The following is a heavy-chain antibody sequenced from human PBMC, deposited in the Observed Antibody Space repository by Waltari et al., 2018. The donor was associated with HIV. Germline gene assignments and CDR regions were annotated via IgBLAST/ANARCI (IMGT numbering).Heavy chain of an antibody. CDR3: STSRPGAMFGDA. CDR1: GYPFTNYA. V-gene: IGHV1-8*01. Sequence: QGQLVQSGAEVKQSGASVRISCQASGYPFTNYAINWLRQATGQGLEWMGWMNPSTGNAGYAHNFQGRVTMTRDIPINTAYMELSGLTSHDTAVYYCSTSRPGAMFGDAWGQGTLVTVSS. D-gene: IGHD3-3*01. CDR2: MNPSTGNA. J-gene: IGHJ5*02.